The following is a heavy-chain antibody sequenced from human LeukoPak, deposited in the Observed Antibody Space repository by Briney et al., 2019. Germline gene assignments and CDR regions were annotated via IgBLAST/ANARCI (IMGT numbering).Heavy chain of an antibody. D-gene: IGHD6-13*01. J-gene: IGHJ5*02. Sequence: GGSLRLSCAASGFTFNKYTMNWVRQAPGKGLEWVSSISTSSSYIYYADSVKGRFTISRDNAKNSLYLQMNSLRAEDTAVYYCARHMPPLYSSSWYVGRTTNGFDPWGQGTLVTVSS. CDR1: GFTFNKYT. CDR3: ARHMPPLYSSSWYVGRTTNGFDP. V-gene: IGHV3-21*01. CDR2: ISTSSSYI.